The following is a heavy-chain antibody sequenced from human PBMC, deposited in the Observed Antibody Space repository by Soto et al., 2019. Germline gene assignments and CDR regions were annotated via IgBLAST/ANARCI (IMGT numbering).Heavy chain of an antibody. CDR1: GFTFRSYV. Sequence: GGSLRLSCVASGFTFRSYVMIWARQAPGKGLEWVSGISDTGDTTYYADSVKGRFTISRDNSMDTLYLQMNSLRADDTAVYYCAEGTLLWFGETPGNYGMDVWGQGTTVTVSS. J-gene: IGHJ6*02. V-gene: IGHV3-23*01. CDR2: ISDTGDTT. CDR3: AEGTLLWFGETPGNYGMDV. D-gene: IGHD3-10*01.